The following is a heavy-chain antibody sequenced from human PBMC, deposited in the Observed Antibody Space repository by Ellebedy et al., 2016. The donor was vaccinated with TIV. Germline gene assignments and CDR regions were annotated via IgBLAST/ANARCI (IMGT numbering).Heavy chain of an antibody. V-gene: IGHV3-7*01. Sequence: GESLKISXEASGFSFSNYWMSWVRQGPGKGLEWVANMKQDGSEKFYVDSVNGRFTISRDSAKNSLYLHLSSLRPEDTAVYYCARLNWGRFAFDFWGQGTLVTVSS. CDR3: ARLNWGRFAFDF. J-gene: IGHJ5*01. CDR1: GFSFSNYW. D-gene: IGHD7-27*01. CDR2: MKQDGSEK.